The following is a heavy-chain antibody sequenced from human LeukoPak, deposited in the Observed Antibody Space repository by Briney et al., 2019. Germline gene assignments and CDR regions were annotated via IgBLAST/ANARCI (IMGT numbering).Heavy chain of an antibody. CDR2: IKQDGSEK. D-gene: IGHD3-16*02. V-gene: IGHV3-7*01. J-gene: IGHJ6*03. CDR3: ARDRYVYYYYMDV. CDR1: GFTFDDYG. Sequence: GGSLRLSCAASGFTFDDYGMSWVRQAPGKGLEWVANIKQDGSEKYYVDSVKGRFTISRDNAKNSLYLQMNSLRAEDTAVYYCARDRYVYYYYMDVWGKGTTVTVSS.